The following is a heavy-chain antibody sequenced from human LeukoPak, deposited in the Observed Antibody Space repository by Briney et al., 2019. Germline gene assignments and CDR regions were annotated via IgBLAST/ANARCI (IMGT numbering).Heavy chain of an antibody. CDR2: ISGSGGST. CDR1: GFTFDDYA. V-gene: IGHV3-9*01. CDR3: SKATSSRWSGGGAFNI. J-gene: IGHJ3*02. D-gene: IGHD3-10*01. Sequence: GGSLRLSCAASGFTFDDYAMHWVRQAPGKGLEWVSAISGSGGSTYYADSVKGRFTVSRDNAKNSLYLQMNSLRAEDTALYYCSKATSSRWSGGGAFNIWGQGTMVTVSS.